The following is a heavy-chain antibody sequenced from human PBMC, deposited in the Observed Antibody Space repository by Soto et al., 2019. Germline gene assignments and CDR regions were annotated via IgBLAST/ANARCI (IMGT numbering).Heavy chain of an antibody. CDR2: INHSGST. CDR3: ARGDIVVVPAAMVYYYYGLDV. CDR1: GGSFSGYY. J-gene: IGHJ6*02. V-gene: IGHV4-34*01. D-gene: IGHD2-2*01. Sequence: QVQLQQWGAGLLKPSETLSLTCAVYGGSFSGYYWSWIRQPPGKGLEWIGEINHSGSTNYNPSLKSRVTISVDTSKNQFSLKRSSVTAADTAVYYCARGDIVVVPAAMVYYYYGLDVWGQGTTVTVSS.